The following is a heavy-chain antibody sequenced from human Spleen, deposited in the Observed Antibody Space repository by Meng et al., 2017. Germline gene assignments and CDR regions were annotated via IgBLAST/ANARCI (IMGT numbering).Heavy chain of an antibody. D-gene: IGHD3-22*01. J-gene: IGHJ4*02. CDR1: GYTFTGYY. CDR3: ARVDHYESFGYKPTYFFDY. Sequence: LQQSGAGGKKLGPSLRASCKASGYTFTGYYIHWGRQAPGQGLEWMGRMNPNTGGTNFAQKFQGRVTMTKDTSVSTAYMELSSLRSDDTAVYFCARVDHYESFGYKPTYFFDYWGQGTLVTVSS. CDR2: MNPNTGGT. V-gene: IGHV1-2*06.